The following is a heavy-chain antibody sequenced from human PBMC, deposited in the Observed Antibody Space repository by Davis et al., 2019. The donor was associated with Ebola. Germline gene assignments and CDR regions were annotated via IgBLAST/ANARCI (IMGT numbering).Heavy chain of an antibody. CDR3: TTSLPYGDYADY. D-gene: IGHD4-17*01. CDR1: GFTFSCSA. Sequence: GESLKISCAASGFTFSCSAMHWVRQASGKGLEWVGRIRSKANSYATAYAASVKGRFTISRDDSKNTAYLQMNSLKTEDTAVYYCTTSLPYGDYADYWGQGTLVTVSS. CDR2: IRSKANSYAT. V-gene: IGHV3-73*01. J-gene: IGHJ4*02.